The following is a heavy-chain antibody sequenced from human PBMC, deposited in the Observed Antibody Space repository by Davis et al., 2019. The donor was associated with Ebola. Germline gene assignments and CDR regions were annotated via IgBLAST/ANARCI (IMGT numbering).Heavy chain of an antibody. CDR1: GFTFSSYA. CDR2: IYYSGST. CDR3: ARGVVGATPFNY. Sequence: ESLKISCAASGFTFSSYAMSWVRQAPGKGLEWIGSIYYSGSTYYNPSLKSRVTISVDTSKNQFSLKLSSVTAADTAVYYCARGVVGATPFNYWGQGTLVTVSS. V-gene: IGHV4-38-2*01. D-gene: IGHD1-26*01. J-gene: IGHJ4*02.